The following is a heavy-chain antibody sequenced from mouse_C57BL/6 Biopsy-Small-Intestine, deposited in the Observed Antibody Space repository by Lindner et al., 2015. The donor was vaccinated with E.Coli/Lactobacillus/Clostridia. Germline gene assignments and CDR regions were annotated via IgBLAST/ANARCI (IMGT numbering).Heavy chain of an antibody. Sequence: SVKVSCKASGGTFSSYAISWVRQAPGQGLEWMGGIIPIFGTASYAQKFQGRVTITADESTSTAYMELSSLRSEDTAVYYCARGRRDYVWGSYPNYYGMDVWGQGTTVTVSS. CDR2: IIPIFGTA. CDR1: GGTFSSYA. V-gene: IGHV1-81*01. CDR3: ARGRRDYVWGSYPNYYGMDV. J-gene: IGHJ1*01. D-gene: IGHD1-1*01.